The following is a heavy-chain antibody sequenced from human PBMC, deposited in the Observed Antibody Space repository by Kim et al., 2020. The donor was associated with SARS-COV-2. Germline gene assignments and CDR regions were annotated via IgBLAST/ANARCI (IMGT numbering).Heavy chain of an antibody. Sequence: SVKVSCKASGFTFTSSAVQWVRQACGQRLEWIGWIVVGSGNTNYAQKFQERVTITRDMSTSTAYMELSSLRSEDTAVYYCAAPRFLEFDAFDIWGQGTMVTVSS. V-gene: IGHV1-58*01. CDR3: AAPRFLEFDAFDI. D-gene: IGHD3-3*01. J-gene: IGHJ3*02. CDR1: GFTFTSSA. CDR2: IVVGSGNT.